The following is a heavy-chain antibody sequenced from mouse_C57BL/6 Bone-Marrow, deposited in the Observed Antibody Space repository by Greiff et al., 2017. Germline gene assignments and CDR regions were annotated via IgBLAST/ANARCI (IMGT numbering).Heavy chain of an antibody. D-gene: IGHD4-1*01. Sequence: VKLQQPGAELVKPGASVKMSCKASGYTFTSYWITWVKQRPGQGLEWIGDIYPGSGSTNYNEKFKSKATLTVDTSSSTAYMQLSSLTSEDSAVYYCARITGLYWYFDVWGTGTTVTVSS. J-gene: IGHJ1*03. CDR3: ARITGLYWYFDV. V-gene: IGHV1-55*01. CDR2: IYPGSGST. CDR1: GYTFTSYW.